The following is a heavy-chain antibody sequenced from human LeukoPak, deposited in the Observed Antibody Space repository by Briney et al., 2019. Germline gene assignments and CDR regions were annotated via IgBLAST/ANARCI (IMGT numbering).Heavy chain of an antibody. CDR1: GYTLTELS. CDR3: ARGFDWLYHFDY. CDR2: FDPEDGET. D-gene: IGHD3-9*01. V-gene: IGHV1-24*01. J-gene: IGHJ4*02. Sequence: ASVKVSCKVPGYTLTELSMHWVRQAPGKGLEWMGGFDPEDGETIYAQKFQGRVTMTEDTSTDTAYMELSSLRSEDTAVYYCARGFDWLYHFDYWGQGTLVTVSS.